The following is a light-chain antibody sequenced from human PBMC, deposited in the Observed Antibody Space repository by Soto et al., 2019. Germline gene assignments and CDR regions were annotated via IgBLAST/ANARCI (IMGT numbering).Light chain of an antibody. Sequence: EIVLTQSPATLSLSPGERATLSCRASQSIISYLAWYQQKPGQAPRLLIYDASNRATGIPARFSGSGSGTDFTLTISSREPEDCAVYYCQQRSNWPPITFGQGTRLEIK. CDR3: QQRSNWPPIT. CDR1: QSIISY. J-gene: IGKJ5*01. V-gene: IGKV3-11*01. CDR2: DAS.